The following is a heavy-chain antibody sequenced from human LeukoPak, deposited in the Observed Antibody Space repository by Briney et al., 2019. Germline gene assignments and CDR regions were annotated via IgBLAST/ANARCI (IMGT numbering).Heavy chain of an antibody. CDR2: IKQDGSEK. CDR3: ARAYRYSYGAHFDY. V-gene: IGHV3-7*01. J-gene: IGHJ4*02. Sequence: GGSLRLSCAASGFTFSSYWMSWVRQAPGKGLEWVANIKQDGSEKYYVDSVKGRFTISRDNAKNSLYLQMNSLRAEDTAVYYCARAYRYSYGAHFDYWGQGTLVTVSS. D-gene: IGHD5-18*01. CDR1: GFTFSSYW.